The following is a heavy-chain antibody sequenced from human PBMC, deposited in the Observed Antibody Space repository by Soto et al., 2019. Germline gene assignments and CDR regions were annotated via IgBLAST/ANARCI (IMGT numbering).Heavy chain of an antibody. Sequence: SETLSLTCTVSGGSISSYYWSWIRQPPGKGLEWIGYIYYSGSTNYNPSLKSRVTISVDTSKNQFSLKLSSVTAADTAVYYCARLLWFGELTNWFDPWGQGTLVTVSS. CDR2: IYYSGST. D-gene: IGHD3-10*01. V-gene: IGHV4-59*01. CDR3: ARLLWFGELTNWFDP. CDR1: GGSISSYY. J-gene: IGHJ5*02.